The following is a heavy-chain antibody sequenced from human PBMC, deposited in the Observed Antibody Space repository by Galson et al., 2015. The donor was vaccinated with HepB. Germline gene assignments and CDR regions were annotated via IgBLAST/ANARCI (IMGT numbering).Heavy chain of an antibody. CDR2: ISRDGSKK. V-gene: IGHV3-30*04. CDR3: ARGSPMGRSIIIRSSEYFHY. D-gene: IGHD3-3*02. Sequence: SLRLSCAASGFTFSTYSMHWVRQAPGKGLAWVSFISRDGSKKNYADSARGSFTLSRDNSKNTLYSQLNNLRVEDTAVYYCARGSPMGRSIIIRSSEYFHYWGQGTQVTVSS. CDR1: GFTFSTYS. J-gene: IGHJ1*01.